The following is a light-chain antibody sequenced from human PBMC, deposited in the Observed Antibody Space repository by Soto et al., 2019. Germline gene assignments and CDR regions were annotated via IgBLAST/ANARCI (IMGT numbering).Light chain of an antibody. CDR3: SSYANSRTVI. CDR2: DDD. CDR1: SSDGSGNYVSWY. Sequence: QSALTQPASVAGCPGQSIAISCTGTSSDGSGNYVSWYVSWYQQHPGKVPKLIIYDDDDRPSGVSNRFSGSKSGSTASLTISGLQAEDEADYYCSSYANSRTVIFGGGTKLTVL. V-gene: IGLV2-14*03. J-gene: IGLJ2*01.